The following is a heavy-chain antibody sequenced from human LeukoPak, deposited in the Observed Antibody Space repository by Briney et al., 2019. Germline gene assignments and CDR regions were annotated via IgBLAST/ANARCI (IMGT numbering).Heavy chain of an antibody. V-gene: IGHV4-4*07. D-gene: IGHD2-15*01. CDR3: ARDRRGGPYAFDI. Sequence: SETLSLTCTVSGGSISSYYWSWIRQPAGKGLEWIGRIYTSGSTNYNPSLQSRVTMSVDKSKNQFSLKLSSVTAADTAVYYCARDRRGGPYAFDIWGQGTMVTVSS. J-gene: IGHJ3*02. CDR2: IYTSGST. CDR1: GGSISSYY.